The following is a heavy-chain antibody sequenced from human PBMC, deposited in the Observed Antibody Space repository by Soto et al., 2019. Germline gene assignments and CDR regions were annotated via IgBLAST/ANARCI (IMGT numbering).Heavy chain of an antibody. D-gene: IGHD2-2*01. V-gene: IGHV3-21*01. CDR2: ISSSSSYI. J-gene: IGHJ6*03. CDR3: ARGRYCSSTSCYRYYYYMDV. CDR1: GFTFSSYS. Sequence: GGSLRLSCAASGFTFSSYSMNWVRQAPGKGLEWVSSISSSSSYIYYADSVKGRFTISRDNAKNSLYLQMNSLRAEDTAVYYCARGRYCSSTSCYRYYYYMDVWGKGTTVTVSS.